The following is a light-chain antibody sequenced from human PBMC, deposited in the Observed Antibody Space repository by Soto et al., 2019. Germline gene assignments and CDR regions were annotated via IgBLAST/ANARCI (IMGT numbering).Light chain of an antibody. Sequence: SYELTQPPSVSVAPGETAKITCEGNNIGGKSVHRYQQKPGQAPVVVIYYDSDRPSGIPERFSGSNSRNTATLTISGVEAGDEADYYCQVWNSNSDHPVFGGGTQLTVL. CDR1: NIGGKS. J-gene: IGLJ7*01. V-gene: IGLV3-21*04. CDR2: YDS. CDR3: QVWNSNSDHPV.